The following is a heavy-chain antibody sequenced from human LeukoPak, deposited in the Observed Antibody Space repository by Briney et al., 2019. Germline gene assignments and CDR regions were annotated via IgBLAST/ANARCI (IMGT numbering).Heavy chain of an antibody. Sequence: GGSLRLSCAASGFTFSSYAMSWVRQAPGKGLEWVSAISGSGGSTYYADSVKGRFTISRDNAKNSLYLQMNSLRAEDTAVYYCARGITIFGETNDYWGQGTLVTVSS. V-gene: IGHV3-23*01. J-gene: IGHJ4*02. D-gene: IGHD3-3*01. CDR1: GFTFSSYA. CDR3: ARGITIFGETNDY. CDR2: ISGSGGST.